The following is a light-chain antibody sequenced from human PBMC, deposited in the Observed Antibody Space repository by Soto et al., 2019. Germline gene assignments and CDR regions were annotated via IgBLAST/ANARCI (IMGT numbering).Light chain of an antibody. CDR1: SSNFGNNF. CDR2: ENN. Sequence: QSVLTQPPSVSAAPGQKVTISCSGSSSNFGNNFVSWYQNLPGTAPKLLIFENNMRPSGIPDRFSGSKFATSATLYITGLRTGDEADYYCGTWDSSLSAWVFGGGTKLTVL. J-gene: IGLJ3*02. CDR3: GTWDSSLSAWV. V-gene: IGLV1-51*01.